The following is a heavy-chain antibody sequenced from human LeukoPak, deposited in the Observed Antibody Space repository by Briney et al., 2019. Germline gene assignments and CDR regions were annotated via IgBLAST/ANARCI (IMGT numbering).Heavy chain of an antibody. D-gene: IGHD3-3*01. CDR1: GFTFSSYW. J-gene: IGHJ6*02. CDR3: ASYHPRTPYYDFWSGPYYYYGMDV. V-gene: IGHV3-7*01. CDR2: IRQDGSEK. Sequence: PGGSLRLSCAASGFTFSSYWMSWVRQAPGKGLEWVANIRQDGSEKYYVDSVKGRFTISRDNAKNSLYLQMNSLRAEDTAVYYCASYHPRTPYYDFWSGPYYYYGMDVWGQGTTVTVSS.